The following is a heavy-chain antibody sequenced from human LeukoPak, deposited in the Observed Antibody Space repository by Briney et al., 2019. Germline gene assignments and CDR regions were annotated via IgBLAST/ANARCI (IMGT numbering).Heavy chain of an antibody. J-gene: IGHJ4*02. Sequence: PSQTLSLTCAVYGGSFSGYYWSWIRQPPGKGLEWIGEINHSGSTNYNPSLKSRVTISVDTSKNQFSLKLSSVTAADTAVYYCARRIIAARRGSYFDSWGQGTLVTVSS. CDR3: ARRIIAARRGSYFDS. CDR2: INHSGST. D-gene: IGHD6-6*01. V-gene: IGHV4-34*01. CDR1: GGSFSGYY.